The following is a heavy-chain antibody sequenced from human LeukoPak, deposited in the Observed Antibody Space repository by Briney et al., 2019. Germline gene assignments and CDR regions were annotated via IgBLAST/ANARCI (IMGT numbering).Heavy chain of an antibody. V-gene: IGHV3-72*01. J-gene: IGHJ4*02. CDR1: GFTSGNHS. D-gene: IGHD4-17*01. Sequence: GGPRRLSCPASGFTSGNHSMDGVRQAPGKGLEWVARITNNPRKYNAQYAASVKGRFTVSRDDSENSLYLQMSSLKSEDTAIYYCARDTATALDFWGQGTLVTVSS. CDR3: ARDTATALDF. CDR2: ITNNPRKYNA.